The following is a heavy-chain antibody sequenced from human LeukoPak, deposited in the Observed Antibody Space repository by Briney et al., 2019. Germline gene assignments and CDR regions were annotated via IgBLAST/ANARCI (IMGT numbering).Heavy chain of an antibody. D-gene: IGHD2-2*01. J-gene: IGHJ3*02. CDR1: GYSFSNHW. Sequence: GESLKISCKDSGYSFSNHWIGWVRQMPGKNLEWMGIIYVGDSDSRYSPSFQGQVTISADKSISTAYLQWSSLKASDTAMYYCARGGDCSSTSCYYRYDAFDIWGQGTMVTVSS. V-gene: IGHV5-51*01. CDR3: ARGGDCSSTSCYYRYDAFDI. CDR2: IYVGDSDS.